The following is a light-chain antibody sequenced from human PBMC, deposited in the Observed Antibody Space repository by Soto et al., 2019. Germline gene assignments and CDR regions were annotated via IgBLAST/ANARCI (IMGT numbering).Light chain of an antibody. CDR2: AAS. CDR1: QGISNY. V-gene: IGKV1-27*01. Sequence: DIQMTQSPSSLSASVGDRVTITCRASQGISNYLAWYQQIPGKVPKLLISAASTLQSGVPSRFSGSGSGTDFTLPIISRQPEDVASYYCQMCTNVPTFGEVTKVEIK. CDR3: QMCTNVPT. J-gene: IGKJ4*01.